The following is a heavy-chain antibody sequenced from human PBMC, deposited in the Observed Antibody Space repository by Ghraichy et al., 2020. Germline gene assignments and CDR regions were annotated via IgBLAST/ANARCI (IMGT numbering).Heavy chain of an antibody. CDR2: IYYSGST. V-gene: IGHV4-59*08. Sequence: SETLSLTCTVSGGSISTYYWSWIRQPPGKGLEWIGYIYYSGSTSYNPSLKSRVTISVDTSKNQFSLKLSSVTAADTAVYYCARHQDSTGSDYWGQGTLVTVSS. J-gene: IGHJ4*02. CDR3: ARHQDSTGSDY. CDR1: GGSISTYY. D-gene: IGHD6-19*01.